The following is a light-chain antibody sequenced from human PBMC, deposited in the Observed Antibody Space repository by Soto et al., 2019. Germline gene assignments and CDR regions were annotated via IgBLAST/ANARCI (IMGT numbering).Light chain of an antibody. CDR3: QQFYTWPQT. J-gene: IGKJ1*01. CDR2: GAS. V-gene: IGKV3-15*01. CDR1: QSVDNN. Sequence: ETVLTQSPATLSVSPGERATLSCRASQSVDNNLAWYQQKPGQAPRLLIYGASTRATGIPARFSGSGSGTDFTLTISRLQSEDFAVYFCQQFYTWPQTFGHGTKVDIK.